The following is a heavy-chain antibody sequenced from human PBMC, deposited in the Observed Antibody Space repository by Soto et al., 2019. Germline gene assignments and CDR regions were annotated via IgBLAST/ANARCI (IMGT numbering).Heavy chain of an antibody. CDR1: GFTFSAYG. V-gene: IGHV3-30*18. D-gene: IGHD3-16*01. CDR3: VKNDDSFDY. CDR2: IASDGSEK. Sequence: PGGSLRLSCVASGFTFSAYGMHWVRQAAGKGPEWVAVIASDGSEKYYGDSVKGRFTISRDNSRDTLFLQMNSLRVEDTAVYYCVKNDDSFDYWGQGTLVTVSS. J-gene: IGHJ4*02.